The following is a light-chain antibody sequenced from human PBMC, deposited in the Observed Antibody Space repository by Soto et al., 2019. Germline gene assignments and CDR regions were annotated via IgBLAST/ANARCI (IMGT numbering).Light chain of an antibody. CDR1: QSVSGW. Sequence: DIQMTQSPSTLSASVGDTVTVTCRASQSVSGWLAWYQQKPGEAPKLLIYDASGLETGVPSRFSGSGSGTEFTLTISSLQPDDFATYYCQHYNSYGTFGQGTKVDIK. J-gene: IGKJ1*01. CDR2: DAS. CDR3: QHYNSYGT. V-gene: IGKV1-5*01.